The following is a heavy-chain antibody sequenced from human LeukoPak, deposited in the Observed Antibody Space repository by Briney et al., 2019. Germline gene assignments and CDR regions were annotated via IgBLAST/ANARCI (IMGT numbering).Heavy chain of an antibody. V-gene: IGHV3-7*01. CDR2: IKQDGSEK. CDR1: GFTFSNFW. Sequence: GGSLRLSCAASGFTFSNFWMSWVRQAPGKGLEWVANIKQDGSEKNYVDSVKGRFTISRDNAKNSLYLQMDSLRAEDTAVYYCATKAAPFRANPFDYWGQGTLVTVSS. D-gene: IGHD3-10*01. CDR3: ATKAAPFRANPFDY. J-gene: IGHJ4*02.